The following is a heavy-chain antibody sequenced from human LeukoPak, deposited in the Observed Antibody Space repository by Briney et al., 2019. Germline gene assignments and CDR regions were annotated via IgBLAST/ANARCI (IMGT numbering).Heavy chain of an antibody. CDR2: MNPNSGNT. D-gene: IGHD4-17*01. CDR3: ARGFPRLRTCDY. Sequence: ASVKVSCKASGYTFTSYDINWVRQATGQGLEWMGWMNPNSGNTGYAQKFQGRVTMTRNTSISTAYMELSSLRSEDTAVYYCARGFPRLRTCDYWGQGTLVTVSS. V-gene: IGHV1-8*01. CDR1: GYTFTSYD. J-gene: IGHJ4*02.